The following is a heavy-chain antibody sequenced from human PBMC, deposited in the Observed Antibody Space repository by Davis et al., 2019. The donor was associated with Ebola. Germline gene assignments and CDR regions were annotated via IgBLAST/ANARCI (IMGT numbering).Heavy chain of an antibody. J-gene: IGHJ5*02. CDR3: ARGPISGTYNDWFDP. D-gene: IGHD1-26*01. V-gene: IGHV3-7*01. CDR2: IHQDGSEK. CDR1: GFTFSRYW. Sequence: GESLKISCAASGFTFSRYWMIWVRQAPGKGLEWVSNIHQDGSEKYSVDSVKGRFTISRDNAKNSLYLQMNSLRAEDTAVYYCARGPISGTYNDWFDPWGQGTLVTVSS.